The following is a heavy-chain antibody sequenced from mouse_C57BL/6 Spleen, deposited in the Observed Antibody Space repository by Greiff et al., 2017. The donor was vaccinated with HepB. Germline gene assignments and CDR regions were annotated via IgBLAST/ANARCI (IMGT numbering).Heavy chain of an antibody. J-gene: IGHJ3*01. D-gene: IGHD2-12*01. CDR3: ARSRSNDPFAY. Sequence: VQLQQSGAELVRPGSSVKLSCKASGYTFTSYWMQWVKQRPIQGLEWIGNIDPSDSETHYNQKFKDKATLTVDKSSSTAYMQLSSLTSEDSAVYYCARSRSNDPFAYWGQGTLVTVSA. CDR2: IDPSDSET. V-gene: IGHV1-52*01. CDR1: GYTFTSYW.